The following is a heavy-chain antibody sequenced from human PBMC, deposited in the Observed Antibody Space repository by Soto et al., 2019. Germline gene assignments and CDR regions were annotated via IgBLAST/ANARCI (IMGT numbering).Heavy chain of an antibody. CDR1: GFTFSSYG. CDR3: ARDDGSGSSGSPDAFDI. V-gene: IGHV3-33*01. CDR2: IWYDGSNK. J-gene: IGHJ3*02. Sequence: GGSLRLSCAASGFTFSSYGMHWVRQAPGKGLEWVAVIWYDGSNKYYADSVKGRFTISRDNSKNTLYLQMNSLRAEDTVVYYCARDDGSGSSGSPDAFDIWGQGTMVTVSS. D-gene: IGHD3-10*01.